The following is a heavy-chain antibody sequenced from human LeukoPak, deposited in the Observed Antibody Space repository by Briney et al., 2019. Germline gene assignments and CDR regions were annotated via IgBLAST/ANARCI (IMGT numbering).Heavy chain of an antibody. V-gene: IGHV3-53*01. J-gene: IGHJ3*01. D-gene: IGHD3-10*01. CDR2: IYSGDNT. CDR3: ARRHASGNNAFDS. CDR1: GLTVSSTN. Sequence: PGGSLRLSCVVSGLTVSSTNMNWVRQAPGKGLEWVSIIYSGDNTYYANSVKGRFTISRDNSKNTVYLQMNSLRAEDTAVYYCARRHASGNNAFDSWGQGTLVTVAS.